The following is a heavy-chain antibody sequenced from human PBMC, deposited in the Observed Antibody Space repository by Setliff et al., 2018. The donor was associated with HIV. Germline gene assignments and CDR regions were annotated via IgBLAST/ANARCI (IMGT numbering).Heavy chain of an antibody. CDR1: GFSLTTPGVA. J-gene: IGHJ4*02. Sequence: SGPTLVNPTQTLTLTCSFSGFSLTTPGVAVGWIRQPPGKALEWLALIYWDDAKQFSPSLKSRLTITKAASKNQVVLTMTNVDPVDTATYYCAQRGGYGAGSVYFFDVWGQGSLVTVSS. V-gene: IGHV2-5*02. CDR3: AQRGGYGAGSVYFFDV. CDR2: IYWDDAK. D-gene: IGHD3-10*01.